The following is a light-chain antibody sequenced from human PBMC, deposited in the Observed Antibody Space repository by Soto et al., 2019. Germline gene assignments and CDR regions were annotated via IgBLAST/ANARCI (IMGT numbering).Light chain of an antibody. CDR3: SSYTSSSTRV. CDR1: SSDVGGYNY. V-gene: IGLV2-14*01. CDR2: DVS. J-gene: IGLJ1*01. Sequence: QSVLPQPASVSGSPGQSITTSCTGTSSDVGGYNYVSWYQQHPGKAPKLMIYDVSNRPSGVSNRFSGSKSGNTASLTISGLQAEDEADYYCSSYTSSSTRVFGTGTKVTVL.